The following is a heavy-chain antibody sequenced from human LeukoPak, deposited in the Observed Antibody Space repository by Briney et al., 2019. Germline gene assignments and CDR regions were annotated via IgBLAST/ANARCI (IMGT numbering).Heavy chain of an antibody. CDR2: IYPGDSDT. CDR3: ARLAPLWFGETGHFDY. J-gene: IGHJ4*02. CDR1: GYSFTSYW. V-gene: IGHV5-51*01. Sequence: GESLKISCKGSGYSFTSYWIGWVRQMPGKGLEWMGIIYPGDSDTRYSPSFQGQVTISADKSISTAYLQWSSLKASDTAMYYCARLAPLWFGETGHFDYWGQGTLVTVSS. D-gene: IGHD3-10*01.